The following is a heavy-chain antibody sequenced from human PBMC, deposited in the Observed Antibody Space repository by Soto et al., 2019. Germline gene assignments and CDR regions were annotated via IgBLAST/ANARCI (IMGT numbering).Heavy chain of an antibody. CDR1: GYTLTELS. D-gene: IGHD6-6*01. CDR2: FDPEDGET. V-gene: IGHV1-24*01. J-gene: IGHJ6*03. Sequence: ASVKVSCKVSGYTLTELSMHSVRQAPGKGHEWMGGFDPEDGETIYAQKFQGRVTMTEDTSTDTAYMELSSLRSEDTAVYYCATAGYSSSSLYYYYYMDVWGKGTTVTVSS. CDR3: ATAGYSSSSLYYYYYMDV.